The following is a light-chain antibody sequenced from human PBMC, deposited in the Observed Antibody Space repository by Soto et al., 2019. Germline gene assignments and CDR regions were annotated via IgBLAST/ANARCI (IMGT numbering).Light chain of an antibody. V-gene: IGKV3-15*01. CDR1: QSVGNN. CDR3: QQYNGWPIT. J-gene: IGKJ5*01. CDR2: GAS. Sequence: EIVMTPSPGTLSVSPRERVPLSCRASQSVGNNLAWHQQKPGQAPRLLIYGASTRATGFPARFSGSGSGTEFTLTISSLQSEDFAVYYCQQYNGWPITFGQGTRLEIK.